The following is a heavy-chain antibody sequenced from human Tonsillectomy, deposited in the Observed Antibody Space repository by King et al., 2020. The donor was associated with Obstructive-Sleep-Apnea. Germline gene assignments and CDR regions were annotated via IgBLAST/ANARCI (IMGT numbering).Heavy chain of an antibody. CDR1: GGSFSGYY. D-gene: IGHD6-6*01. V-gene: IGHV4-34*01. CDR3: ARGRVFPVIAARYYYYGMDV. Sequence: QLQQWGAGLLKPSETLSLTCAVYGGSFSGYYWSWIRQPPGKGLEWIGEINHSGSTNYNPSLKSRVTISVDTSKNQFSLKLSSVTAADTAVYYCARGRVFPVIAARYYYYGMDVWGQGTTVTVSS. J-gene: IGHJ6*02. CDR2: INHSGST.